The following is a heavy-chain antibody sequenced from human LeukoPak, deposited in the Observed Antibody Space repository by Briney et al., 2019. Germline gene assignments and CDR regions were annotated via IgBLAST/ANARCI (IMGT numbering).Heavy chain of an antibody. Sequence: GGSLRLSCATSGFTVSSNYMSWVRQAPGKGLEWVSVIYDSGTTYYADSVKGRFLIFRDSSKNTVDLQMNSLRVEDTAVYYCAGRRSSGWYAYWGQGTLVTVSS. CDR2: IYDSGTT. J-gene: IGHJ4*02. CDR1: GFTVSSNY. D-gene: IGHD6-19*01. CDR3: AGRRSSGWYAY. V-gene: IGHV3-53*01.